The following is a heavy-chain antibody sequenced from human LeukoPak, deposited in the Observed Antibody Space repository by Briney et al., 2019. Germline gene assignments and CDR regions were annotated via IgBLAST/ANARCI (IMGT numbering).Heavy chain of an antibody. Sequence: SETLSLTCTVSGGSISSYYWSWIRQPPGKGLEWIGYIYYSGSTNYSPSLKSRVTISVDTSKNQFSLKLSSVTAADTAVYYCARDHYGDYVRTFDIWGQGTMVTVSS. J-gene: IGHJ3*02. CDR1: GGSISSYY. V-gene: IGHV4-59*01. CDR2: IYYSGST. CDR3: ARDHYGDYVRTFDI. D-gene: IGHD4-17*01.